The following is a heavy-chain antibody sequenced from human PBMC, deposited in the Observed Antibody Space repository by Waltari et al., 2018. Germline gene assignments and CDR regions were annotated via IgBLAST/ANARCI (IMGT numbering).Heavy chain of an antibody. CDR3: TTLDAVWGG. J-gene: IGHJ4*02. Sequence: EVQMVESGGGLVKPGGSLRLSCVASGFTFTPAWLTWVRQAPGKGRGWVGRIKSRNDGGITDFAAPVKGRFTISRDDSQNMVFLEMNSLRTEDTAVYYCTTLDAVWGGWGQGTLVTVSS. D-gene: IGHD1-26*01. CDR2: IKSRNDGGIT. V-gene: IGHV3-15*01. CDR1: GFTFTPAW.